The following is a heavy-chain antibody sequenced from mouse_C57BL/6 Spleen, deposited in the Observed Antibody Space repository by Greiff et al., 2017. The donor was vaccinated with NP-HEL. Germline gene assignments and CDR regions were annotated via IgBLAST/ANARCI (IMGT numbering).Heavy chain of an antibody. V-gene: IGHV1-55*01. Sequence: QVHVKQPGAELVKPGASVKMSCKASGYTFTSYWITWVKQRPGQGLEWIGDIYPGSGSTNYNEKFKSKATLTVDTSSSTAYMQLSSLTSEDSAVYYCARWGVYYDSFYAMDYWGQGTSVTVSS. CDR1: GYTFTSYW. J-gene: IGHJ4*01. CDR3: ARWGVYYDSFYAMDY. CDR2: IYPGSGST. D-gene: IGHD2-4*01.